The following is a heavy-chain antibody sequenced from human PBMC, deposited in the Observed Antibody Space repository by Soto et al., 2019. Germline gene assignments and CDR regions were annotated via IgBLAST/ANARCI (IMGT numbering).Heavy chain of an antibody. J-gene: IGHJ4*02. CDR2: IYWDDDK. V-gene: IGHV2-5*02. CDR3: AHRVLRTVFGLVTTTAIYFDF. D-gene: IGHD3-3*01. CDR1: GFSLTTSGVG. Sequence: QITLNESGPTQVKPRQTLTLTCTFSGFSLTTSGVGVGWIRQSPGKAPEWLALIYWDDDKRYSPSLNSSLTIPKDTSKNQVVLTMADLYPADTATYYCAHRVLRTVFGLVTTTAIYFDFWGQGTPVAVSS.